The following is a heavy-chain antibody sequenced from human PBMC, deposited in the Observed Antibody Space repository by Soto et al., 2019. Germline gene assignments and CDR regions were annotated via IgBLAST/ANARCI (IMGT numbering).Heavy chain of an antibody. Sequence: ASVKVSCKASGYTFTSYYMHWVRQAPGQGLEWMGIINPSGGNTSYAQKFQGRVTMTRDTSASTAYMELSSLRSEDTAVYYCARSPSITVADYWGQGPLVTGS. CDR3: ARSPSITVADY. V-gene: IGHV1-46*01. CDR2: INPSGGNT. CDR1: GYTFTSYY. D-gene: IGHD6-19*01. J-gene: IGHJ4*02.